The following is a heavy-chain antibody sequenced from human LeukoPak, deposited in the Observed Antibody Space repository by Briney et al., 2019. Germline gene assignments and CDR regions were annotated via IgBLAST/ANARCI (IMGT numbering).Heavy chain of an antibody. D-gene: IGHD3-10*01. V-gene: IGHV3-23*01. CDR1: GFTFSSYA. Sequence: PGGSLRLSCAASGFTFSSYAMSWVRQAPGKGLEWVSAISGSGGSTHYADSVKGRFTISRDNSKNTLYLQMNSLRAEDTAVYYCAKGGLNYYGSGSYYYFDYWGQGTLVTVSS. CDR3: AKGGLNYYGSGSYYYFDY. J-gene: IGHJ4*02. CDR2: ISGSGGST.